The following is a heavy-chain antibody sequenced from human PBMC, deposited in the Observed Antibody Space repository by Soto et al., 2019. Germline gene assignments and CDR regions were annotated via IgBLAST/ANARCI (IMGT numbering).Heavy chain of an antibody. CDR1: GFTFSSYG. Sequence: GGSLRLSCAASGFTFSSYGMHWVRQAPGKGLEWVAVIWYDGSNKYYADSVKGRFTISRDNSKNTLYPQMNSLRAEDTAVYYCARDRWELLGSVYYFDYWGQGTLVTVSS. CDR3: ARDRWELLGSVYYFDY. CDR2: IWYDGSNK. V-gene: IGHV3-33*01. J-gene: IGHJ4*02. D-gene: IGHD1-26*01.